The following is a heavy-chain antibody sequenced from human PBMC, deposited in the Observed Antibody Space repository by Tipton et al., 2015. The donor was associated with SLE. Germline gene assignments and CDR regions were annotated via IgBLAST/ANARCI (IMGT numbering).Heavy chain of an antibody. CDR2: IYYSGST. Sequence: TLSLTCTVSGGSISSSSYYWGWIRQPPGKGLEWIGYIYYSGSTNYNPSLKSRVTISVDTSKNQFSLKLSSVTAADTAVYYCVGGDPLFFDYWGQGTLVTVSS. D-gene: IGHD2-21*01. J-gene: IGHJ4*02. CDR1: GGSISSSSYY. V-gene: IGHV4-61*05. CDR3: VGGDPLFFDY.